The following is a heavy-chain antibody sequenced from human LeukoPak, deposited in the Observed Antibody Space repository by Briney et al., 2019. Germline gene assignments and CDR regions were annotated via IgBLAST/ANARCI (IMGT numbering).Heavy chain of an antibody. Sequence: GGSLRLSCAASGFTFSSYAMHWVRQAPGKGLEWVAVISYDGSNKYYADSVKGRFTISRDNSKNTLYLQMNSLRAEDTAVYYCAKESWVVAANAVLTPRSFNRYWGQGTLVTVSS. CDR3: AKESWVVAANAVLTPRSFNRY. J-gene: IGHJ4*02. CDR2: ISYDGSNK. D-gene: IGHD2-15*01. V-gene: IGHV3-30-3*01. CDR1: GFTFSSYA.